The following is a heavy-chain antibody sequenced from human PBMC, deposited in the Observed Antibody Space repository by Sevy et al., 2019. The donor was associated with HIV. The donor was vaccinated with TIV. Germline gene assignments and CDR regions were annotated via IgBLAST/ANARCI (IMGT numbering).Heavy chain of an antibody. D-gene: IGHD2-15*01. Sequence: GGSLRLSCAASGFTFSTYVMTWVRQAPGKGLEWVSAISGSGRDTHYADSVKGRFTISRDNSKNTLSLQMNSLRAEDTAVYYCAKGCSGDSCYSPDYWGQGTLVTVSS. CDR1: GFTFSTYV. V-gene: IGHV3-23*01. J-gene: IGHJ4*02. CDR3: AKGCSGDSCYSPDY. CDR2: ISGSGRDT.